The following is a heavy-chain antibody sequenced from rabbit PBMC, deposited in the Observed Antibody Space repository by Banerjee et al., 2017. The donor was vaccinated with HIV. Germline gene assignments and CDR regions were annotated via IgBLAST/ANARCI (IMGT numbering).Heavy chain of an antibody. CDR1: GIDFSSYSY. CDR3: ARQVVGGGDL. Sequence: QEQLEESGGGLVKPEGSLTLACKASGIDFSSYSYMCWVRQAPGKGLEWIGCINTGSGSTYYASWAKGRFTISKTSSTTVTLQMTSLTAADTATYFCARQVVGGGDLWGQGTLVTVS. CDR2: INTGSGST. D-gene: IGHD5-1*01. J-gene: IGHJ3*01. V-gene: IGHV1S45*01.